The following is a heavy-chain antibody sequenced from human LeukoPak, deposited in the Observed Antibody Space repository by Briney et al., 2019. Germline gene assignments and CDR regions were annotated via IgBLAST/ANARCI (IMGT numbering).Heavy chain of an antibody. Sequence: ASVKVSCKASGYTFTGYYMHWVRQAPGQGLEWMGRINPNSGGTNYAQKFQGRVTMTRDTSISTAYMELSRLRSDDTAVYYCAREWIPTRHGLPVRNGFDIWGQGTLVTVSS. J-gene: IGHJ3*02. D-gene: IGHD3-16*01. CDR2: INPNSGGT. CDR1: GYTFTGYY. CDR3: AREWIPTRHGLPVRNGFDI. V-gene: IGHV1-2*06.